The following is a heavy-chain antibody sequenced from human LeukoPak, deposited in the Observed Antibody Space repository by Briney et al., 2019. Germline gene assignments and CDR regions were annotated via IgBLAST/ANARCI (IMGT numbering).Heavy chain of an antibody. CDR3: ARGPSWYQMLSYFDS. CDR1: GFTLSTYS. V-gene: IGHV3-21*01. CDR2: IIICICSI. D-gene: IGHD6-13*01. J-gene: IGHJ4*02. Sequence: RGGSLRLSCAGSGFTLSTYSMNWVRQAPGKGLEWVSSIIICICSIFSTYSLQGQFTISRDNAKNSLSLQMNSLRPEDTAVYYFARGPSWYQMLSYFDSWGQGTLVTVSS.